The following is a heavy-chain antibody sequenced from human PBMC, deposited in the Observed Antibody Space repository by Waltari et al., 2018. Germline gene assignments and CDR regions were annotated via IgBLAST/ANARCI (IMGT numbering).Heavy chain of an antibody. V-gene: IGHV4-38-2*01. J-gene: IGHJ3*02. CDR3: ARGGSGSYMGSFDI. CDR1: GYPLSHGYY. CDR2: IYHTGTT. D-gene: IGHD1-26*01. Sequence: QVQLQESGPGLVKPSETLSLTSAVSGYPLSHGYYWSGIRQPPGKGLEWIGGIYHTGTTYYNASLKSRVTISVDTSKNQFSLNLSFVTAADTALYFCARGGSGSYMGSFDIWGQGPMVTVSS.